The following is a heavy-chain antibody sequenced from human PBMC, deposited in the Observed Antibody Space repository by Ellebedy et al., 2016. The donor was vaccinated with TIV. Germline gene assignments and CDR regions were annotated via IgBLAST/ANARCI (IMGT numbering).Heavy chain of an antibody. J-gene: IGHJ4*02. CDR1: GLTFSSHA. D-gene: IGHD1-14*01. CDR3: ARGRSGTYIHHAFDS. V-gene: IGHV3-23*01. CDR2: ITESGGNT. Sequence: GESLKISCAASGLTFSSHAMSWVRQAPGKGLEWVSSITESGGNTYYADSVKGRFNISRDNSQSKLYLQMNSLRAEETAIYYCARGRSGTYIHHAFDSWGQGTLVTVSS.